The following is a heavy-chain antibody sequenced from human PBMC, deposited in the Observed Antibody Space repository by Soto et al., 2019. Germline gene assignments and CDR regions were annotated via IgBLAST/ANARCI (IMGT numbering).Heavy chain of an antibody. J-gene: IGHJ5*02. D-gene: IGHD3-22*01. Sequence: SETLSLTCTVSGGSISSGGYYWSWIRQHPGKGLEWIGYIYYSGSTYYSPSLKSRVTISVDTSKNQFSLKLSSVTAADTAVYYCARARLSMFYDSSYNWFDPWGQGTLVTAPQ. V-gene: IGHV4-31*03. CDR1: GGSISSGGYY. CDR3: ARARLSMFYDSSYNWFDP. CDR2: IYYSGST.